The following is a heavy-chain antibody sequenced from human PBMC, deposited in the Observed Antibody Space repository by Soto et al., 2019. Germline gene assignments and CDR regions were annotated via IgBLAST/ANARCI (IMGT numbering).Heavy chain of an antibody. J-gene: IGHJ4*02. D-gene: IGHD3-22*01. CDR2: IYHSGST. V-gene: IGHV4-30-2*01. CDR1: GGSISSGGYS. Sequence: SETLSLTCAVSGGSISSGGYSWSWIRQPPGKGLEWIGYIYHSGSTYYNPSLKSRVTISVDRSKNQFSLKLSSVTAADTAVYYCARATYYYDRSGYLYYFDYWGQGILVTVSS. CDR3: ARATYYYDRSGYLYYFDY.